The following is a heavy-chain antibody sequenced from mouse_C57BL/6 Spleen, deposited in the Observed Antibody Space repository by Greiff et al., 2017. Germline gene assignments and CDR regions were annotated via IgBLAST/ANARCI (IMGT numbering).Heavy chain of an antibody. V-gene: IGHV1-50*01. CDR2: IDPSDSYT. J-gene: IGHJ1*03. Sequence: QVQLQQPGAELVKPGASVKLSCKASGYTFTSYWMQWVKQRPGQGLEWIGEIDPSDSYTNYNQKFKGKATLTVDTSSSTAYMQLSSLTSEDSAVSYCARGLTTWYFDVWGTGTTVTVSS. CDR3: ARGLTTWYFDV. D-gene: IGHD2-13*01. CDR1: GYTFTSYW.